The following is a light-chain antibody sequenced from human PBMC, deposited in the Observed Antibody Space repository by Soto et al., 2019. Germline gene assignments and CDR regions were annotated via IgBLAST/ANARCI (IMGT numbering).Light chain of an antibody. J-gene: IGKJ2*01. CDR2: GVS. CDR1: QTVSKTY. CDR3: LQYGTSPYT. V-gene: IGKV3-20*01. Sequence: EIVLTQSPGTLSLSPGERATLSCRASQTVSKTYLAWYQQKPGQSPRLLMYGVSSRATGFPDRFSGSGSGTDFTLTISRLEPEDFAVYYCLQYGTSPYTFGQGTKLEIK.